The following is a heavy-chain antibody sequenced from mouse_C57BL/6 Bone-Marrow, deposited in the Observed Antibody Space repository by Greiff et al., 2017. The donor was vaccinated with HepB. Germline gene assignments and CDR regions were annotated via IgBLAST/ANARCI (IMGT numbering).Heavy chain of an antibody. V-gene: IGHV3-6*01. CDR1: GYSITSGYY. Sequence: EVKLMESGPGLVKPSQSLSLTCSVTGYSITSGYYWNWIRQFPGNKLEWMGYISYDGSNNYNPSLKNRISITRDTSKNQFLLKLNSVTTEDTATYYCARFYDGYYGDDWGQGTTLTVSS. J-gene: IGHJ2*01. D-gene: IGHD2-3*01. CDR2: ISYDGSN. CDR3: ARFYDGYYGDD.